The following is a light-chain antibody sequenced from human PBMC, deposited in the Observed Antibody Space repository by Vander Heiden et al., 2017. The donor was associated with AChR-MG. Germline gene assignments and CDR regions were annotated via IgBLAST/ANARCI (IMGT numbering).Light chain of an antibody. J-gene: IGLJ2*01. CDR3: SSYAGDSSVV. V-gene: IGLV2-8*01. CDR2: EVN. Sequence: QSALPQPPSASGSLGQSVTISCTGTSSDVGGSSYVSWYQHHPGKAPKVIIYEVNKRPSGVPDRFSASKSGNTASLTVSGLQADDESDYYCSSYAGDSSVVFGGGTHLTVL. CDR1: SSDVGGSSY.